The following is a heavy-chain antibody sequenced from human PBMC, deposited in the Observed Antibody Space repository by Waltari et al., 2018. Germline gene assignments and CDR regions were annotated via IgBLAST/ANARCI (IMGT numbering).Heavy chain of an antibody. Sequence: EVQLVESGGGLVQPGGSLRLSCAGSGFSFTNYWMSWLRQAPGKGVEWVAHIKQDGSEIYYVDSVKGRFSISRDNAKKSLYLQMNSLRGDDTAVFYCVTWGDLGNFWGQGTLVTVSA. CDR3: VTWGDLGNF. V-gene: IGHV3-7*01. D-gene: IGHD7-27*01. CDR1: GFSFTNYW. CDR2: IKQDGSEI. J-gene: IGHJ4*02.